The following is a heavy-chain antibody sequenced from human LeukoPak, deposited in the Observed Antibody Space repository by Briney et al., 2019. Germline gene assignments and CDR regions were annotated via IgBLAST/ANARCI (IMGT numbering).Heavy chain of an antibody. J-gene: IGHJ3*02. CDR3: ARGLVVGGTGVWAFDI. CDR1: GFTASNNY. Sequence: RRSLRPSCAPSGFTASNNYMSWVRQAPRKGLEWVSVIYKVGNTFYADFVKGRFTISRDNSKNTLYLQMNSLRAEDTALYYCARGLVVGGTGVWAFDIWGQGTMVTVSS. CDR2: IYKVGNT. V-gene: IGHV3-66*01. D-gene: IGHD1-26*01.